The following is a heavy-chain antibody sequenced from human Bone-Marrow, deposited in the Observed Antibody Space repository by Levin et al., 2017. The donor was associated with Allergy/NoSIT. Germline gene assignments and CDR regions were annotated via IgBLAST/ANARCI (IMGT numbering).Heavy chain of an antibody. V-gene: IGHV1-46*01. J-gene: IGHJ4*02. D-gene: IGHD2-2*02. CDR3: ARDRGYCSSTSCYKGYYFDY. CDR2: INPSGGST. Sequence: ASVKVSCKASGYTFTSYYMHWVRQAPGQGLEWMGIINPSGGSTSYAQKFQGRVTMTRDTSTSTVYMELSSLRSEDTAVYYCARDRGYCSSTSCYKGYYFDYWGQGTLVTVSS. CDR1: GYTFTSYY.